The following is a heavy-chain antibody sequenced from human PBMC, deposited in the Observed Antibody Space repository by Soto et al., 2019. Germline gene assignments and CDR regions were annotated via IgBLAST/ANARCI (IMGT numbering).Heavy chain of an antibody. J-gene: IGHJ6*02. CDR1: GGTFGSHS. CDR3: ATGSFTSTGGRIGYHYNAMDV. D-gene: IGHD1-1*01. CDR2: IIPIFGPA. V-gene: IGHV1-69*13. Sequence: SVKVSCKSSGGTFGSHSINWVRQAPGQGLEWMGGIIPIFGPANFAKKFQGRVTITADESTTTAYMELSSLTSEDTAVYYCATGSFTSTGGRIGYHYNAMDVWGQGTTVTVSS.